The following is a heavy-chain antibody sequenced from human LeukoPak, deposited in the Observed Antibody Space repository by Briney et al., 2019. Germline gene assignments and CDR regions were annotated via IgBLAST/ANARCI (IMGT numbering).Heavy chain of an antibody. J-gene: IGHJ4*02. Sequence: ASVKVSCKASGYIFTSNYMHWVRQAPGQGLEWMGIINPSGGSTSYAQKFQGRVTMTRDTSTSTVYMELSSLRSEDTAVYYCARGDQPYYFDYWGQGTLVTVSS. CDR2: INPSGGST. V-gene: IGHV1-46*01. CDR1: GYIFTSNY. CDR3: ARGDQPYYFDY.